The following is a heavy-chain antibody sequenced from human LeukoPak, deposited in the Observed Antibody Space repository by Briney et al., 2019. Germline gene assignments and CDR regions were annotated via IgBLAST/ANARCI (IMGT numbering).Heavy chain of an antibody. CDR2: INPNSGDT. D-gene: IGHD4-11*01. J-gene: IGHJ4*02. Sequence: ASVKVSCKASGYTFTGYYMHWVRQAPGQGLEWMGWINPNSGDTNYAQKFQGRVTMTSDTSIRTDYMELSRLRSDDTAVYYCARVYSNHFDYWGQGALVTVSS. CDR3: ARVYSNHFDY. V-gene: IGHV1-2*02. CDR1: GYTFTGYY.